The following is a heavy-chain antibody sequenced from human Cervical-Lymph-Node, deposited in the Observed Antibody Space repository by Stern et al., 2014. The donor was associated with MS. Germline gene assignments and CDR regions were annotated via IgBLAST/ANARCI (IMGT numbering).Heavy chain of an antibody. CDR2: ISFDGSKT. J-gene: IGHJ4*02. V-gene: IGHV3-30-3*01. CDR3: ARGVRGDWAIPKPPFDY. D-gene: IGHD3-10*02. Sequence: QVQLVESGGGVVQPGRSLRLSCAASGFSFSAFVMSWVRQPPGKGLEWVALISFDGSKTYHADSLRGRFTISRDDSKNTLFLQMSSLRTEDTAVYYCARGVRGDWAIPKPPFDYWGQGVLVTVSS. CDR1: GFSFSAFV.